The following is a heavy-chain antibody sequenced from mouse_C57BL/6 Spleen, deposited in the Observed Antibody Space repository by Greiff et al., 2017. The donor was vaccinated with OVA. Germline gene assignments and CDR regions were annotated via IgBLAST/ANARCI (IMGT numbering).Heavy chain of an antibody. CDR1: GFTFSDYG. D-gene: IGHD2-1*01. V-gene: IGHV5-17*01. CDR3: ARGGNYEGYFDY. Sequence: EVKVVESGGGLVKPGGSLKLSCAASGFTFSDYGMHWVRQAPEKGLEWVAYISSGSSTIYYADTVKGRFTISRDNAKNTLFLQMTSLRSEDTAMYYCARGGNYEGYFDYWGQGTTLTVSS. J-gene: IGHJ2*01. CDR2: ISSGSSTI.